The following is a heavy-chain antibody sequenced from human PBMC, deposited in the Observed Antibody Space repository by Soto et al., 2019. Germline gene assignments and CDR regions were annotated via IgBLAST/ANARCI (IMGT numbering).Heavy chain of an antibody. Sequence: SETLSLTCTVSGGSISSGGYYWSWIRQHPGKGLEWIGYIYYSGSTYYNPSLKSRVTISVDTSKNQFSLKLSSVTAADTAVYYCARGWYCGGDCYLISYRAFDIWGKGTMVSVSS. CDR3: ARGWYCGGDCYLISYRAFDI. D-gene: IGHD2-21*01. J-gene: IGHJ3*02. CDR2: IYYSGST. V-gene: IGHV4-31*03. CDR1: GGSISSGGYY.